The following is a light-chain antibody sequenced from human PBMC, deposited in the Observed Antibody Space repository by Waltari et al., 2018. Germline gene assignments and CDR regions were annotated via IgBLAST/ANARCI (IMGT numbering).Light chain of an antibody. CDR2: GVS. J-gene: IGKJ4*01. Sequence: EIVMTQFPATLSLSPGERAPLSSRASQSVTANVAWYQQKPGQAPRLLIYGVSFSATDIPAMFSGSGSGTDFTLTISSLQSEDFATYYCQHYNNWPLTFGGGTKVEIK. CDR3: QHYNNWPLT. CDR1: QSVTAN. V-gene: IGKV3-15*01.